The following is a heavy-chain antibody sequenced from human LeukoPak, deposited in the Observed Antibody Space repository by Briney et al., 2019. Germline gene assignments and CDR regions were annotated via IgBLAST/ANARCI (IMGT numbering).Heavy chain of an antibody. V-gene: IGHV3-7*01. D-gene: IGHD3-22*01. J-gene: IGHJ4*02. CDR1: GFTFSSYW. Sequence: GGSLRLSCAASGFTFSSYWMSWVRQAPGKGLEWVANIKQDGSEKYYVDSVKGRFTISRDNAKNSLYLQMNSLRAEDTAVYYCARSLSYDSSGYGDYWGQGTLVTVSS. CDR3: ARSLSYDSSGYGDY. CDR2: IKQDGSEK.